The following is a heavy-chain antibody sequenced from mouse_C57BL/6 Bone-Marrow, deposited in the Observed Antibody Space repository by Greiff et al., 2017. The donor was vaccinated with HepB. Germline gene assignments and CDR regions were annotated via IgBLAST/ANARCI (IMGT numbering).Heavy chain of an antibody. CDR3: ARWGDFWFAY. CDR1: GYTFTDYY. V-gene: IGHV1-19*01. D-gene: IGHD2-13*01. CDR2: INPYNGGT. J-gene: IGHJ3*01. Sequence: VQLQQSGPVLVKPGASVKMSCKASGYTFTDYYMNWVKQSHGKSLKWIGVINPYNGGTSYNQKFKGKATLTVDKSSSTAYMELNSLTSEDSAVYYCARWGDFWFAYWGQGTLVTVSA.